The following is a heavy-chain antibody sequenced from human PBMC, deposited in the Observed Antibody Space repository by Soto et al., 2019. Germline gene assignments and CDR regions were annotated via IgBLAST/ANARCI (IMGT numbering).Heavy chain of an antibody. CDR1: GFTFSNYA. V-gene: IGHV3-64D*06. CDR2: ITNNGGST. J-gene: IGHJ4*02. CDR3: VKDHGPSHHNFEL. Sequence: GGSLRLSCSASGFTFSNYAIHWVRQAPGKGLEYVAAITNNGGSTYYADSMKGRFTISRDNSKSTVFLQMSSLRPEDTAIYYCVKDHGPSHHNFELWGRGTLVTVSS.